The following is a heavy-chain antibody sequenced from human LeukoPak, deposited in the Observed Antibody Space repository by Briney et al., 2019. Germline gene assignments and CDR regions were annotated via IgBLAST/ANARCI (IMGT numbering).Heavy chain of an antibody. CDR3: AREQQLVPSNYMDV. CDR2: ISAYNGNT. D-gene: IGHD6-13*01. V-gene: IGHV1-18*01. Sequence: ASVKVSCKASGYTFTSYGISWVRQAPGQGLEWMGWISAYNGNTNYAQKLQGRVTMTTDTSTSTAYMELRSLRSDDTAVYYCAREQQLVPSNYMDVWGQGTTVTVSS. CDR1: GYTFTSYG. J-gene: IGHJ6*02.